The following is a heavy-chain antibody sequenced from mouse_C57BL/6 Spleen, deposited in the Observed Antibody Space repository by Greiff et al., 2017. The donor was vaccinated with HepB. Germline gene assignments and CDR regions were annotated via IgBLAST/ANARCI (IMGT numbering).Heavy chain of an antibody. CDR2: ISYDGSN. CDR1: GYSITSGYY. D-gene: IGHD2-4*01. CDR3: ASRIYYDYGFDY. J-gene: IGHJ2*01. V-gene: IGHV3-6*01. Sequence: EVQLQESGPGLVKPSQSLSLTCSVPGYSITSGYYWNWIRRFPGNKLEWMGYISYDGSNNYNPSLKNRISITRDTSKNPFFLKLNSVTTEDTATYSCASRIYYDYGFDYWGQGTTLTVSS.